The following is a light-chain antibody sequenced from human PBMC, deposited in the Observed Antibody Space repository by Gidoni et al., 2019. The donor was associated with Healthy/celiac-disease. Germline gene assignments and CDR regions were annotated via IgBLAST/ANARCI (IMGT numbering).Light chain of an antibody. CDR1: SSNIGAGYD. V-gene: IGLV1-40*01. Sequence: QSVLTQPPSVSGAPGQRVTSSCTGSSSNIGAGYDVPWYQQLPGTAPKLLIYGNSNRPSGVPDRFSGSKSGTSASLAITGLQAEDEADYYCQSYDSSLSGFYVFGPGTKVTVL. J-gene: IGLJ1*01. CDR2: GNS. CDR3: QSYDSSLSGFYV.